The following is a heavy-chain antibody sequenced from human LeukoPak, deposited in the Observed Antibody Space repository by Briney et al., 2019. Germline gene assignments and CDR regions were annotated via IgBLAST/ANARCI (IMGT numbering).Heavy chain of an antibody. CDR3: AISIVGGFDY. Sequence: SETLSLTCTVSSGSISSYYWSWIRQPPGKGLEWIGYIYYSGSTNYNPSLKSRVTISVDTSKNQFSLKLSSVTAADTAVYYCAISIVGGFDYWGQGTLVTVSS. J-gene: IGHJ4*02. D-gene: IGHD1-26*01. CDR2: IYYSGST. V-gene: IGHV4-59*08. CDR1: SGSISSYY.